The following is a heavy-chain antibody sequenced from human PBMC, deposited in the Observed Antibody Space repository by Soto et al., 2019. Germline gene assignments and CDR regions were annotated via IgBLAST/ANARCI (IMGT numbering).Heavy chain of an antibody. CDR2: ISGSGASA. CDR1: GFTFSSYA. V-gene: IGHV3-23*01. J-gene: IGHJ4*02. Sequence: GGSLRLSCAASGFTFSSYAMSWVRQAPGKGLEWVSAISGSGASAYYADSVKGRFTISRDNSRSTLYLQMNSLRAEDTAIYYWLLERWLQPRTFDYWGEGTLVAVSS. D-gene: IGHD5-12*01. CDR3: LLERWLQPRTFDY.